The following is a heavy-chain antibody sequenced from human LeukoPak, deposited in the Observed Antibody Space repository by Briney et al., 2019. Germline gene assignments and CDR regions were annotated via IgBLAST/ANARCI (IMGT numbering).Heavy chain of an antibody. Sequence: GGSLRLSCTASGFKFDDYGMTWVRHAPGKGLEWVSSISSSSIYIYYADSLKGRFTISRDNAKNSLYLQMNSLRAEDTAVYYCARGGYSSTLYGRYQHWGQGTLVTVSP. CDR2: ISSSSIYI. J-gene: IGHJ1*01. V-gene: IGHV3-21*01. CDR1: GFKFDDYG. CDR3: ARGGYSSTLYGRYQH. D-gene: IGHD6-13*01.